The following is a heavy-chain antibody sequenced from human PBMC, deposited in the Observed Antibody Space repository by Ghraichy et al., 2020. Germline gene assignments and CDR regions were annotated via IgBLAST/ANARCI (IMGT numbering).Heavy chain of an antibody. J-gene: IGHJ5*02. CDR2: IYHSGST. CDR3: ARADYDSSGYYYGTENWFDP. V-gene: IGHV4-30-2*01. D-gene: IGHD3-22*01. Sequence: SETLSLTCAVSGGSISSGGYSWSWIRQPPGKGLEWIGYIYHSGSTYYNPSLKSRVTISVDRSKNQFSLKLSSVTAADTAVYYCARADYDSSGYYYGTENWFDPWGQGTLVTVSS. CDR1: GGSISSGGYS.